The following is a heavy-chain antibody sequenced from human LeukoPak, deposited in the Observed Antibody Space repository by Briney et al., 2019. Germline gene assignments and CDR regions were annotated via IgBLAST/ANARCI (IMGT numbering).Heavy chain of an antibody. J-gene: IGHJ4*02. Sequence: ASVKVSCKASGYTFTTYAIHWVRQAPGQRLEGMGWIDAGNGNTDYSEKLRGRVTITRDTSANTAYMELSSLRSEDTAVYYCTRQVAGTSLPFDYWGQGTQVTVSS. CDR1: GYTFTTYA. CDR3: TRQVAGTSLPFDY. D-gene: IGHD6-19*01. CDR2: IDAGNGNT. V-gene: IGHV1-3*01.